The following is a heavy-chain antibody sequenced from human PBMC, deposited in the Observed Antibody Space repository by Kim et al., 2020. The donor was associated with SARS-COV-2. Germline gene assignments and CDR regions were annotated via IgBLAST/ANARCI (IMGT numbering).Heavy chain of an antibody. J-gene: IGHJ4*02. V-gene: IGHV3-33*01. CDR3: ARSGPDYYDSSGYLGY. D-gene: IGHD3-22*01. Sequence: GGSLRLSCAASGFTFSSYGMHWVRQAPGKGLEWVAVIWYDGSNKYYADSVKGRFTISRDNSKNTLYLQMNSLRAEDTAVYYCARSGPDYYDSSGYLGYWGQGTLVTVSS. CDR2: IWYDGSNK. CDR1: GFTFSSYG.